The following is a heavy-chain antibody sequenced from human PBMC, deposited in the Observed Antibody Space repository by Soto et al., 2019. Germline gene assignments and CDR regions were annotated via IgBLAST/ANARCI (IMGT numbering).Heavy chain of an antibody. CDR3: ARAGYSYGPGRYYYYGMDV. CDR2: IYPGDSDT. J-gene: IGHJ6*02. D-gene: IGHD5-18*01. Sequence: PGESLKISCKGSGYSFTSYWICWVRQMPGKGLEWMGIIYPGDSDTRYSPSFQGQVTISADKSISTAYLQWSSLKASDTAMYYCARAGYSYGPGRYYYYGMDVWGQGTTVTV. V-gene: IGHV5-51*01. CDR1: GYSFTSYW.